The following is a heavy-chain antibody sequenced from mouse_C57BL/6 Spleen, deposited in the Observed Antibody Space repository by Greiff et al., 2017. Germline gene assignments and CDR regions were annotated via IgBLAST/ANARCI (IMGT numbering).Heavy chain of an antibody. D-gene: IGHD2-4*01. V-gene: IGHV15-2*01. CDR2: ILPSIGRT. J-gene: IGHJ4*01. CDR3: ARRGNDYDGYAMDY. Sequence: QVQLQQSGSELRSPGSSVKLSCKDFDSEVFPIAYMSWVRQKPGHGFEWIGGILPSIGRTIYGEKFEDKATLDADTLSNTAYLELNSLTSEDSAIYYCARRGNDYDGYAMDYWGQGTSVTVSS. CDR1: DSEVFPIAY.